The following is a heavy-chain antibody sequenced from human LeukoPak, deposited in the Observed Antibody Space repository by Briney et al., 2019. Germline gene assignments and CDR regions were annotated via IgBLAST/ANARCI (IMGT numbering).Heavy chain of an antibody. J-gene: IGHJ6*02. Sequence: GASVKVSCKASGYTFTSYDINWVRQATGQGLEWMGWMNPNSGNTGYAQKFQGRVTMTRNTSISTAYMELSSLGSEDTAVYYCARLLDESGSPTVYYYGMDVWGQGTTVTVSS. D-gene: IGHD3-10*01. V-gene: IGHV1-8*01. CDR2: MNPNSGNT. CDR1: GYTFTSYD. CDR3: ARLLDESGSPTVYYYGMDV.